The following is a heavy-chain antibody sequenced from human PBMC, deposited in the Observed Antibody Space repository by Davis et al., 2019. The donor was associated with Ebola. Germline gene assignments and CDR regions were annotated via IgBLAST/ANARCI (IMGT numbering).Heavy chain of an antibody. J-gene: IGHJ6*02. V-gene: IGHV3-15*01. CDR2: IKSKTDGGTT. Sequence: GGSLRLSCAPSGFTFSDYYMSWIRQAPGKGLEWVGRIKSKTDGGTTDYAAPVKGRFTISRDDSKNTAYLQMNSLKTEEAAVYYCTALYYDFWSSPDVWGHGTTVTVSS. CDR3: TALYYDFWSSPDV. D-gene: IGHD3-3*01. CDR1: GFTFSDYY.